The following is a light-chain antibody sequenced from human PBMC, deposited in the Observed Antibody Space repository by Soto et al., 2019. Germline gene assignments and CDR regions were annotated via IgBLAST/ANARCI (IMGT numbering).Light chain of an antibody. CDR1: SSNVGSYKL. CDR3: CSSGGSPTYV. J-gene: IGLJ1*01. V-gene: IGLV2-23*02. CDR2: EVN. Sequence: QSVLTQPASVSGCPGQSITISGTGTSSNVGSYKLVSWYQQHPGKAPKLMIFEVNKRPSGVSNRFSGSKSGNTASLTISGLKVEDEADYYCCSSGGSPTYVFGTGTKVTVL.